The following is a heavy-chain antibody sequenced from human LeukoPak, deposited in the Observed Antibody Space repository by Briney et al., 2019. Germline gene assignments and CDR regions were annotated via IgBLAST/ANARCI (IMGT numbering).Heavy chain of an antibody. D-gene: IGHD6-13*01. J-gene: IGHJ4*02. Sequence: ASVKVSCKAAGYTFTDYYMRWARQAPGQGLEWMGWINPNSGGTNYAQKFQGRVTMTRDTSISTAYMELSRLRSDDTAVFYCAREEVIAAAGPTLDYWGQGALVTVSS. CDR1: GYTFTDYY. V-gene: IGHV1-2*02. CDR2: INPNSGGT. CDR3: AREEVIAAAGPTLDY.